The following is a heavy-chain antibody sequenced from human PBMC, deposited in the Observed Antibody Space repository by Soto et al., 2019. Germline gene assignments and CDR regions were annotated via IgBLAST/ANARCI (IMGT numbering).Heavy chain of an antibody. CDR1: GFIFTNFW. CDR2: IDTSGSST. D-gene: IGHD6-13*01. J-gene: IGHJ4*02. V-gene: IGHV3-74*01. Sequence: GGSLRLSCEASGFIFTNFWMHWVRQVPGKGLVWVSRIDTSGSSTSYADSVKGRFTISRDNAKNTVPLQMNSLRAEDTGVYYCAKDSWYFDLWSQGSLVTVSS. CDR3: AKDSWYFDL.